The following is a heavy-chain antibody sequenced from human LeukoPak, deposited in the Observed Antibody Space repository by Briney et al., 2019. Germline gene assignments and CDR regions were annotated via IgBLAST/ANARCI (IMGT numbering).Heavy chain of an antibody. CDR1: GFTFSSYA. CDR3: ARGQEFDDGVFDS. D-gene: IGHD1-1*01. J-gene: IGHJ4*02. CDR2: IRSNGATA. V-gene: IGHV3-23*01. Sequence: GGSLRLSCAASGFTFSSYAMTWVRQAPGKGLEWVSTIRSNGATAYNADSVKGRFTISRDDSKNTVYLQMNSLRVEDTAIYYCARGQEFDDGVFDSWGQGTLVTVSS.